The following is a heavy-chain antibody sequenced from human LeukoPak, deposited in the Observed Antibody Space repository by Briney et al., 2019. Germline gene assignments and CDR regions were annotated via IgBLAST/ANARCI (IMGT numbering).Heavy chain of an antibody. J-gene: IGHJ4*02. CDR1: GFTLSSAA. CDR3: AKGPQLGSGYHPDY. V-gene: IGHV3-23*01. D-gene: IGHD3-22*01. CDR2: ITGSDDGT. Sequence: GGSLSLSCAVSGFTLSSAAMTWVRQAPGKGLEWVSTITGSDDGTYYADSVKVRFTISRDYSKNTLNLQMNSLRVEDTAIYYCAKGPQLGSGYHPDYWGQGTLVTVSS.